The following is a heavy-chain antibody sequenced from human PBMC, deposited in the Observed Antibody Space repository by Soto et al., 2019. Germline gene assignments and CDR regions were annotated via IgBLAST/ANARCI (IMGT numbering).Heavy chain of an antibody. D-gene: IGHD3-22*01. Sequence: PSETLSLTCAVSGYSISSDYSWGWIRQPPGKGLEWLGSIFHSGGTYYNPSLKSRVTISLDTSQNHFSLKLSSVTAADTAVYYCARENYYDGSGYYYYFDYWGHGTLVTVSS. CDR1: GYSISSDYS. CDR2: IFHSGGT. J-gene: IGHJ4*01. CDR3: ARENYYDGSGYYYYFDY. V-gene: IGHV4-38-2*02.